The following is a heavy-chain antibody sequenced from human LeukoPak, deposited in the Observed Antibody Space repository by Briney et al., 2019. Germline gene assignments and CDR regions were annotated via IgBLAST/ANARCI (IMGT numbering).Heavy chain of an antibody. CDR2: IKSKTDGGTT. D-gene: IGHD3-10*01. Sequence: PGGSLRLSCAASGFTFSNAWMSWVRQAPGKGLEWVGRIKSKTDGGTTDYAAPVKGRFTISRDDSKNTLYLQMSSLKTEDTAVYYCTTGGAPPPGGSGTPTGFDPWGQGTLVTVSS. V-gene: IGHV3-15*01. J-gene: IGHJ5*02. CDR3: TTGGAPPPGGSGTPTGFDP. CDR1: GFTFSNAW.